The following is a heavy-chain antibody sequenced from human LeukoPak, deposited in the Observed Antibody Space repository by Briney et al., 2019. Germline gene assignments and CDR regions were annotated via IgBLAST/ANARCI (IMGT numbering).Heavy chain of an antibody. D-gene: IGHD3-22*01. CDR3: ATRRYSSGYYYQRAFDI. CDR2: MNPNSGNT. V-gene: IGHV1-8*01. Sequence: ASVKVSCKASGYTFTSYDINWVRQATGQGLERMGWMNPNSGNTGYAQKFQGRVTMTRNTSISTAYMELSSLRSEDTAVYYCATRRYSSGYYYQRAFDIWGQGTMVTVSS. CDR1: GYTFTSYD. J-gene: IGHJ3*02.